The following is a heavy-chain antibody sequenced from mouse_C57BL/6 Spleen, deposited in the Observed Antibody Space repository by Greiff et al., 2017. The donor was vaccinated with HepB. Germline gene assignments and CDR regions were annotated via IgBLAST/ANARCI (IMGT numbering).Heavy chain of an antibody. D-gene: IGHD2-1*01. CDR2: INPSNGGT. CDR1: GYTFTSYW. CDR3: ARGGNYRVFDY. Sequence: QVQLQQSGTELVKPGASVKLSCKASGYTFTSYWMHWVKQRPGQGLEWIGNINPSNGGTNYNEKFKSKATLTVDKSSRTAYMQLSSLTSEDSAVYYCARGGNYRVFDYWGQGTTLTVSS. J-gene: IGHJ2*01. V-gene: IGHV1-53*01.